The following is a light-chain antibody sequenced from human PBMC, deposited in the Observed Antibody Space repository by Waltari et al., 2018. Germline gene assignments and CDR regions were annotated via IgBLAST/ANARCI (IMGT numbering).Light chain of an antibody. V-gene: IGLV3-25*03. Sequence: SYELTQPPSVSVSPGQTARITCSGDALPNQYAYWYQQKPGQAPVVVIYKDSERPSGSPERFSGSTSGTTVTLAISGVQAEDEADYYCQSTDSIGTSVVFGGGTKLTVL. CDR3: QSTDSIGTSVV. J-gene: IGLJ2*01. CDR2: KDS. CDR1: ALPNQY.